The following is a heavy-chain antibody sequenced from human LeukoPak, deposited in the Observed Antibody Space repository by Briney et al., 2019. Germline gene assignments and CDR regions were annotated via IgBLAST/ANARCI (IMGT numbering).Heavy chain of an antibody. J-gene: IGHJ4*02. CDR3: TRDATYYLRYGYFDY. V-gene: IGHV3-11*04. Sequence: GGSLRLSCAASGFIFSDYYMSWIRQAPGKGLEWVSSINNVASHIYYAGSVRGRFTISRDNAKNSVYLQMNSLRAEDTAVYYCTRDATYYLRYGYFDYWGQGTLVTVSS. CDR1: GFIFSDYY. D-gene: IGHD2/OR15-2a*01. CDR2: INNVASHI.